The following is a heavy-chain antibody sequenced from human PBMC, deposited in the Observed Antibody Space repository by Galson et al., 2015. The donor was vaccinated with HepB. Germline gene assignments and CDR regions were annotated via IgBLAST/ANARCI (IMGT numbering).Heavy chain of an antibody. D-gene: IGHD3-10*01. Sequence: SVKVSCKASGYTFTGYYMHWVRQAPGQGLEWMGWINPNSGGTNYAQKFQGWVTMTRDTSISTAYMELSRLRSDDTAVYYCARGESNYYGSGSYYRGVSWFDPWGQGTLVTVSS. J-gene: IGHJ5*02. V-gene: IGHV1-2*04. CDR2: INPNSGGT. CDR3: ARGESNYYGSGSYYRGVSWFDP. CDR1: GYTFTGYY.